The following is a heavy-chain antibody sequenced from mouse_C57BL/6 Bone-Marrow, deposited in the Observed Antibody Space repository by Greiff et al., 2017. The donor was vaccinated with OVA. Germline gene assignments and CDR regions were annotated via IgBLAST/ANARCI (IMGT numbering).Heavy chain of an antibody. J-gene: IGHJ2*01. CDR2: ISSGGSYT. V-gene: IGHV5-6*01. D-gene: IGHD2-2*01. CDR1: GFTFSSYG. Sequence: EVKLVESGGDLVKPGGSLKLSCAASGFTFSSYGMSWVRQTPDKRLEWVATISSGGSYTYYPDSVKGRFTISRDNAKNTLYLQMSSLKSEDTAMYYCARHVRSKAWFAYWGQGTTLTVSS. CDR3: ARHVRSKAWFAY.